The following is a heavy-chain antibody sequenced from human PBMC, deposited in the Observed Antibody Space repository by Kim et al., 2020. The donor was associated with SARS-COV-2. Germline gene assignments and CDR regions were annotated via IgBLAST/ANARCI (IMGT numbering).Heavy chain of an antibody. CDR3: ARGNSSIPGVYSSGLKY. CDR2: INHSGST. V-gene: IGHV4-34*01. D-gene: IGHD6-19*01. J-gene: IGHJ4*02. CDR1: GGSFSGYY. Sequence: SETLSLTCAVYGGSFSGYYWSWIHQPPGKGLKWIGEINHSGSTNYNPSLKSRVTISVDRSKNQFSLKLSSVTAADTAVYYCARGNSSIPGVYSSGLKYWGQGTLVTVSS.